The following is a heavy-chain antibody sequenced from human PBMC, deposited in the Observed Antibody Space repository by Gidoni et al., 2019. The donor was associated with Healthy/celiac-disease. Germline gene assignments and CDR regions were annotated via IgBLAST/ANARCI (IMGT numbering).Heavy chain of an antibody. J-gene: IGHJ4*02. Sequence: QVQLVEAGGGLVKPGGSLRLSCAASGFTFSDYYMSWIRQAPGKGLEWVSYISSSSSYTNYADSVKGRFTISRDNAKNSLYLQMNSRRAEDTAVYYCARDGDYDFWSGYNWGQGTLVTVSS. V-gene: IGHV3-11*06. CDR3: ARDGDYDFWSGYN. CDR2: ISSSSSYT. D-gene: IGHD3-3*01. CDR1: GFTFSDYY.